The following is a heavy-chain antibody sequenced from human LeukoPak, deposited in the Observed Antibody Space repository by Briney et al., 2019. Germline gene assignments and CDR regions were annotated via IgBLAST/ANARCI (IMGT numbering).Heavy chain of an antibody. D-gene: IGHD1-14*01. Sequence: GGSLRLSCAASGFTVSSNYMSWVRQAPGKGLEWVSVIYSGGSTYYADSVKGRLTISRDSSKNTLYLQMNSLRAEDTAVYYCARQTGAGHYFDYWGQGTLVTVSS. V-gene: IGHV3-53*01. CDR1: GFTVSSNY. CDR2: IYSGGST. J-gene: IGHJ4*02. CDR3: ARQTGAGHYFDY.